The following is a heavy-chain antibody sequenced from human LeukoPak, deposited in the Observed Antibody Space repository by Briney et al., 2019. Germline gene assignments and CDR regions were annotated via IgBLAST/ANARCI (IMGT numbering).Heavy chain of an antibody. D-gene: IGHD3-10*01. V-gene: IGHV4-39*01. CDR1: GGSISSSSYY. CDR3: ARLGEAYYYGSGSYYLDY. J-gene: IGHJ4*02. Sequence: SETLSLTCTVSGGSISSSSYYWVWIRQPPERALEWMGSIYYSGSTYYNPSLKSRVTISVDTSKNQFSLKLSSVTAADTAVYYCARLGEAYYYGSGSYYLDYWGQGTLVTVSS. CDR2: IYYSGST.